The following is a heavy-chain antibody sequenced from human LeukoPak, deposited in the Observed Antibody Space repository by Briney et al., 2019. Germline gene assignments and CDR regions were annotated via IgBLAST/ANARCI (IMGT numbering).Heavy chain of an antibody. V-gene: IGHV3-7*01. J-gene: IGHJ4*02. CDR2: IKEDGSRT. Sequence: GGSLRLSCAASGFTFDNFGMSWVRQAPGKGLEWVSNIKEDGSRTYYVDSVKGPFTISRDNAKNSLYLQMNSLRAEDTAVYYCARGRGYPIWFFDYWGQGTLVTVSS. D-gene: IGHD3-3*01. CDR3: ARGRGYPIWFFDY. CDR1: GFTFDNFG.